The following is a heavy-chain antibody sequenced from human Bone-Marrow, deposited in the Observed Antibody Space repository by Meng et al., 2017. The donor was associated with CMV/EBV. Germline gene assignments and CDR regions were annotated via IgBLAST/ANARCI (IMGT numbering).Heavy chain of an antibody. CDR2: IYSSGST. CDR3: ARDLTFRGFDP. V-gene: IGHV4-59*01. CDR1: GGSISSYY. J-gene: IGHJ5*02. Sequence: SETLSLTCTVSGGSISSYYWSWIRQPPGKGLEWIGYIYSSGSTNYNPSLKSRVTISVDTSKNQFSLKLSSVTAADTAVYYCARDLTFRGFDPWGQGTLVTVSS. D-gene: IGHD3-16*01.